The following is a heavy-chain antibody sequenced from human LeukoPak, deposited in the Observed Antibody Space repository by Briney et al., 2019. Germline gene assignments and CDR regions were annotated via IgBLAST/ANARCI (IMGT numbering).Heavy chain of an antibody. CDR1: GYSISSGYY. CDR2: IDHSGST. J-gene: IGHJ4*02. CDR3: ARFEMSNDY. V-gene: IGHV4-38-2*02. Sequence: SETLSLTCTVSGYSISSGYYWGWIRQPPGKGLEWTGSIDHSGSTYYNPSLKTRVTISVDTSKNQFSLKLSSVTAADTAVYYCARFEMSNDYWGQGTLVTVSS. D-gene: IGHD5-24*01.